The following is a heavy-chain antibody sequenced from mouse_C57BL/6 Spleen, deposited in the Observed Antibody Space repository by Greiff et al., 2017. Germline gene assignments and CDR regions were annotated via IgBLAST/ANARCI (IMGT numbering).Heavy chain of an antibody. V-gene: IGHV2-9-1*01. CDR1: GFSLTSYA. CDR2: IWTGGGT. D-gene: IGHD3-1*01. CDR3: ARNLGRGYDAMDY. J-gene: IGHJ4*01. Sequence: VKLVESGPGLVAPSQSLSITCTVSGFSLTSYAISWVRQPPGKGLEWLGVIWTGGGTNYNSALKSRLSISKDNSKSQVFLKMNSLQTDDTARYYCARNLGRGYDAMDYWGQGTSVTVSS.